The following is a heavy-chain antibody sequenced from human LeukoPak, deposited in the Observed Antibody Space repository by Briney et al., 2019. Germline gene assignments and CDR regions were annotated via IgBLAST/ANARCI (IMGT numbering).Heavy chain of an antibody. J-gene: IGHJ4*02. CDR2: IYYRGRT. V-gene: IGHV4-39*01. Sequence: MTSETLSLTCSVSNASIISSSYSWGWIRQPPGKGLEWIGSIYYRGRTYYNPSLKIRVTISADTSKNQFSLNLNSVTASDTAVYYCARQKILDDNYDSSGYHVDQWGQGSLVTVSS. D-gene: IGHD3-22*01. CDR1: NASIISSSYS. CDR3: ARQKILDDNYDSSGYHVDQ.